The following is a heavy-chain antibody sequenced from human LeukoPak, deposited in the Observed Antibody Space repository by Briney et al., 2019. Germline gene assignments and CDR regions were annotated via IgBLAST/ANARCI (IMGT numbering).Heavy chain of an antibody. CDR2: IYPGDSDS. Sequence: GESLKISCKGSGYSFTTYWIGWVRQMPGKGLEWMGIIYPGDSDSRYSPSFQGQVTISADKSLSTAYLQWSSLKASDTAMYYCARRGYCSGGGCYSAPFDYWGQGTLVTVSS. CDR3: ARRGYCSGGGCYSAPFDY. CDR1: GYSFTTYW. D-gene: IGHD2-15*01. J-gene: IGHJ4*02. V-gene: IGHV5-51*01.